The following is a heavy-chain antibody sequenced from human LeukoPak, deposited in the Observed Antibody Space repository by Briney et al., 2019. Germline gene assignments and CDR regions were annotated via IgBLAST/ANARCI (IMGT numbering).Heavy chain of an antibody. CDR1: GFTFSSYA. J-gene: IGHJ4*02. V-gene: IGHV3-23*01. Sequence: PGGSLRLSSAASGFTFSSYAMSWVRQAPGKGLEWVSAISGSGGSPYYADSVKGRFTISRDSSKNTLYLQMNSLRADDTAVYYCARDGSYSSSSFFDYWGQGTLVTLSS. D-gene: IGHD6-6*01. CDR3: ARDGSYSSSSFFDY. CDR2: ISGSGGSP.